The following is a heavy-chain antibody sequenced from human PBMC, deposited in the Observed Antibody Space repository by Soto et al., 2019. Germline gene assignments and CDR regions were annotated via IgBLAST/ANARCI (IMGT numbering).Heavy chain of an antibody. CDR3: ARARFDSWSHIYYGLDV. V-gene: IGHV4-34*01. Sequence: SETLSLTCGVYGGSFSAYSWTWLRQSPGKGLEWIGEITHGGSTDYNPALKSRLVMSVDTSKNQFSLRVTSVTAADAAVYFCARARFDSWSHIYYGLDVSGKGTTVTVSS. J-gene: IGHJ6*04. CDR2: ITHGGST. D-gene: IGHD3-3*01. CDR1: GGSFSAYS.